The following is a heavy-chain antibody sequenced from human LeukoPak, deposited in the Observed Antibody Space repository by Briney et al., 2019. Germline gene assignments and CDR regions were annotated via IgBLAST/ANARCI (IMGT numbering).Heavy chain of an antibody. CDR2: IYTSGST. V-gene: IGHV4-4*07. CDR3: ARGSGSSWRTNWFDP. CDR1: GGSISSYY. Sequence: PSETLSFTCTVSGGSISSYYWSWIRQPAGKGLEWIGRIYTSGSTNYNPSLKSRVTISVDTSKNQFSLKLSSVTAADTAVYYCARGSGSSWRTNWFDPWGQGTLVTVSS. J-gene: IGHJ5*02. D-gene: IGHD6-13*01.